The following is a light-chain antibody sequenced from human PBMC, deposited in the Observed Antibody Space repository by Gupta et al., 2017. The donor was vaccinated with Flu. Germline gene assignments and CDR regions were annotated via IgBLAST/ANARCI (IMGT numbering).Light chain of an antibody. CDR1: TSNIGSYH. CDR3: AAWDDSLSGPVL. Sequence: VTTFCSGGTSNIGSYHVYWYQQLPGTAPNLLIYGNNERPSGAPDRISGSKSGTSASLAISGLQSEDEADYYCAAWDDSLSGPVLFGGGTRLTVL. V-gene: IGLV1-47*01. J-gene: IGLJ3*02. CDR2: GNN.